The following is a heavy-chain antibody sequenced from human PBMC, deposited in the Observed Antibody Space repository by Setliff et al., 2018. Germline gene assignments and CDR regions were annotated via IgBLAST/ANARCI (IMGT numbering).Heavy chain of an antibody. D-gene: IGHD3-3*01. Sequence: GASVKVSCKASGYTFTSYGISWVRQAPGQGLEWMGWISAYIGNTNYAQKLQGRVTMTTDTSTSTAYMELSSLRSEDTAVYYCASPFPHGWSGYYGVGWFDPWGQGTLVTVSS. V-gene: IGHV1-18*01. CDR1: GYTFTSYG. CDR3: ASPFPHGWSGYYGVGWFDP. J-gene: IGHJ5*02. CDR2: ISAYIGNT.